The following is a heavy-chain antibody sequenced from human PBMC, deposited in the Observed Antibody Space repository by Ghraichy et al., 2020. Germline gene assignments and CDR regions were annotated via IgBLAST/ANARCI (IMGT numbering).Heavy chain of an antibody. CDR1: GFTFNSYS. CDR3: ARGHRTGTSPGGADY. D-gene: IGHD1-1*01. CDR2: ITNTGSTT. J-gene: IGHJ4*01. V-gene: IGHV3-48*02. Sequence: GGSLRLSCTASGFTFNSYSMNWVRQAPGKGLEWISYITNTGSTTYYADSVKGRFTISRDNAENSLYLQMNSLRDEDTAFYYCARGHRTGTSPGGADYWGHGTLVTVSS.